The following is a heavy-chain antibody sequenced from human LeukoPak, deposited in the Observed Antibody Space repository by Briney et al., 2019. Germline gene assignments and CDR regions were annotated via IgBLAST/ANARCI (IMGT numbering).Heavy chain of an antibody. V-gene: IGHV3-11*01. D-gene: IGHD3-22*01. J-gene: IGHJ2*01. CDR1: GFTFSDYY. CDR3: ARVHDSSGYYYYLGAFDI. Sequence: GGSLRLSCAASGFTFSDYYMSWIRQAPGKGLEWVSYISSSGSTIYYADSVKGRFTISRDNAKNSLYLQMNSLRAEDTAVYYCARVHDSSGYYYYLGAFDIWGRGTLVTVSS. CDR2: ISSSGSTI.